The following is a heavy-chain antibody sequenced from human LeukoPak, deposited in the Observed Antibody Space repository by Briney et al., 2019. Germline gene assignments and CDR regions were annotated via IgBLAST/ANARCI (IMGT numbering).Heavy chain of an antibody. CDR1: GFPFSSYA. Sequence: PGGSLRLSCAASGFPFSSYAMSWVRQAPGKGLEWVSAISGSGGSTYYADSVEGRFTISRDNSKNTLYLQMNSLRAEDTAVYYCAKDIKAGPRGSGGSLEYFDYWGQGTLVTVSS. CDR3: AKDIKAGPRGSGGSLEYFDY. D-gene: IGHD3-10*01. CDR2: ISGSGGST. J-gene: IGHJ4*02. V-gene: IGHV3-23*01.